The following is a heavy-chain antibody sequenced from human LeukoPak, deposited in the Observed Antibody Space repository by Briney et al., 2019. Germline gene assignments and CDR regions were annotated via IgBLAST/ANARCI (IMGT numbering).Heavy chain of an antibody. Sequence: SETLSLTCTVSGGSISSSSYYWGWIRQPPGKGLEWIGSIYYSGSTYYNPSLKSRVTISVDTSKNQFSLKLSSVTAADTAVYYCARHAHSFPSGSLDYWGQGTLVTVSS. J-gene: IGHJ4*02. CDR1: GGSISSSSYY. D-gene: IGHD1-26*01. CDR2: IYYSGST. V-gene: IGHV4-39*01. CDR3: ARHAHSFPSGSLDY.